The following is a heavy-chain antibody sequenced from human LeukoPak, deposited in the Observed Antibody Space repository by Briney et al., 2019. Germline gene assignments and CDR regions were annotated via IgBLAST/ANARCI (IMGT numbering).Heavy chain of an antibody. CDR3: AIRHPKYSSSWYGYFDY. CDR2: INPNSGGT. CDR1: GYTFTGYY. J-gene: IGHJ4*02. D-gene: IGHD6-13*01. Sequence: ASVKVSCKASGYTFTGYYMHWVRQAPGQGLEWMGWINPNSGGTNYAQKFQGRVTMTRDTSISTAYMGLSRLRSDDTAVYYCAIRHPKYSSSWYGYFDYWGQGTLVTVSS. V-gene: IGHV1-2*02.